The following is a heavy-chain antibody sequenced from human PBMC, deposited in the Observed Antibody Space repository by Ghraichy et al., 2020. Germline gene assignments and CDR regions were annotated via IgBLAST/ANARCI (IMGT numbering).Heavy chain of an antibody. Sequence: GGSLRLSCAASGFTFSSYTMNWVRQAPGKGLEWVSGISGSGMGDSTYYADSVKGRFTISRDNSKNTLWLQVNSLRAEDTAVYYCAKVIYSYYYYGMDVWGQGTTVIVSS. CDR3: AKVIYSYYYYGMDV. CDR1: GFTFSSYT. CDR2: ISGSGMGDST. D-gene: IGHD5-18*01. V-gene: IGHV3-23*01. J-gene: IGHJ6*02.